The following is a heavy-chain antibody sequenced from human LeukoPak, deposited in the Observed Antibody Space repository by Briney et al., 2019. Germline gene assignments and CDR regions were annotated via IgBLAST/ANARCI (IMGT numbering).Heavy chain of an antibody. D-gene: IGHD2-2*02. CDR3: ASDRPHIASFYTY. J-gene: IGHJ4*02. V-gene: IGHV4-4*07. CDR2: ISSSGNT. CDR1: GDSTSVYY. Sequence: PSETLSLTCTVSGDSTSVYYWTWIRQSAGKGLEWIGRISSSGNTNYNPSLKSRVTMSVDTSKNQISLKATSVTAADTAMYYCASDRPHIASFYTYWGQGTLVTVSS.